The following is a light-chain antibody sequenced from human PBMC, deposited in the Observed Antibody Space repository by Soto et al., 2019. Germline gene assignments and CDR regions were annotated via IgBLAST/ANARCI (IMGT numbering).Light chain of an antibody. J-gene: IGLJ1*01. Sequence: QSALTQPPSVSGSPGQSVTISCTGTSSDVGSYDRVSWYQQPPGTAPKLMIYEVSNRPSGVPDRFSGSKSGNTASLTISGLQAEDEADYYCKSYTSSSTVVFGTGTKLTVL. V-gene: IGLV2-18*02. CDR3: KSYTSSSTVV. CDR2: EVS. CDR1: SSDVGSYDR.